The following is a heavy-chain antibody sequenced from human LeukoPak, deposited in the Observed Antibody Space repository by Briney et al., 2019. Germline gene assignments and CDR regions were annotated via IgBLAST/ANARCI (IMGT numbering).Heavy chain of an antibody. V-gene: IGHV3-7*01. CDR1: GFTFSSYW. Sequence: GGSLRLSCAASGFTFSSYWMSWVRQAPGKGLEWVANIKQDGSEKYYVDSVKGRFTISRDNAKNSLYLQMNSLRAEDTAVYYCAREYYDSSGYSLGAFDIWGQGTMVTVSS. J-gene: IGHJ3*02. D-gene: IGHD3-22*01. CDR3: AREYYDSSGYSLGAFDI. CDR2: IKQDGSEK.